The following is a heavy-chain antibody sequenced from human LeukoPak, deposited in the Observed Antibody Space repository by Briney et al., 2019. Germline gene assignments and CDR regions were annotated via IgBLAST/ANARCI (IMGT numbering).Heavy chain of an antibody. V-gene: IGHV1-18*01. D-gene: IGHD4-17*01. CDR3: ARDSLPYGGYGETFDS. CDR2: ISAYNGNT. Sequence: GPVKVSCKASGYTFTSYGISWVRQAPGQGLEWMGWISAYNGNTNYAQKLQGRATMTTDTSTSTAYMDLRSLRSDDTAVYYCARDSLPYGGYGETFDSWGQGTLVTVSS. CDR1: GYTFTSYG. J-gene: IGHJ4*02.